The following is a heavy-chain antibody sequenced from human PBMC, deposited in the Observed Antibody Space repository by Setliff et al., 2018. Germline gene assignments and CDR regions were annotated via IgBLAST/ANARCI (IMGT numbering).Heavy chain of an antibody. V-gene: IGHV1-46*01. J-gene: IGHJ5*02. CDR3: ARAPWGDDYDSLYTWFDP. CDR2: VNPSGGKT. Sequence: ASVKVSCKTSGYGFTSHYFHWLRQAPGQGLEWMGIVNPSGGKTTLSQKFQGRVSMTADASTATVYMELRSLTSEDTAIYYCARAPWGDDYDSLYTWFDPWGQGSLVTVSS. CDR1: GYGFTSHY. D-gene: IGHD3-22*01.